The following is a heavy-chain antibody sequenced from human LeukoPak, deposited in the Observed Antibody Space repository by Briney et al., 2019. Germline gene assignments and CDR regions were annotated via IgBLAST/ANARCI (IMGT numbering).Heavy chain of an antibody. CDR3: AKSHLSHYYDSSPLGY. V-gene: IGHV3-23*01. CDR2: ISGSGGST. Sequence: GGSLRLSCAASGFTFSSYAMSWVRQAPGKGLEWVSAISGSGGSTYYADSVKGRFTTSRDNSKNTLYLQMNSLRAEDTAVYYCAKSHLSHYYDSSPLGYWGQGTLVTVSS. CDR1: GFTFSSYA. J-gene: IGHJ4*02. D-gene: IGHD3-22*01.